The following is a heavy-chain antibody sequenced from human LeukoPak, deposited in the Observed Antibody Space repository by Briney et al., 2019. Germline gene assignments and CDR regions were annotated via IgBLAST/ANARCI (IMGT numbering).Heavy chain of an antibody. CDR3: AAITSEYYYDSSGYYEYFQH. CDR2: IYPGDSDT. V-gene: IGHV5-51*01. Sequence: GESLKISCKGSGYSFTSYWIGWVRQLPGKGLEWMGIIYPGDSDTRYSPSFQGQVTISADKSISTAYLQWSSLKASDTAMYYCAAITSEYYYDSSGYYEYFQHWGQGTLVTVSS. CDR1: GYSFTSYW. D-gene: IGHD3-22*01. J-gene: IGHJ1*01.